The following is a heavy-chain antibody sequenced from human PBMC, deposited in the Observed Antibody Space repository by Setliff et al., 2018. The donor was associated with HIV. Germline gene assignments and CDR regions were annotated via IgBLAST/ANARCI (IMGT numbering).Heavy chain of an antibody. CDR1: GFTFSDYY. J-gene: IGHJ3*02. CDR3: ARAALRYCTSTSCPRVDAFDI. Sequence: PGGSLRLSCVASGFTFSDYYMIWIRQAPGQGLEWVSYISTSSATKYYADSVKGRFTIARDNAKNSLYLQMNRGRADDTAVYYCARAALRYCTSTSCPRVDAFDIWGQGTMVTVSS. CDR2: ISTSSATK. V-gene: IGHV3-11*01. D-gene: IGHD2-2*01.